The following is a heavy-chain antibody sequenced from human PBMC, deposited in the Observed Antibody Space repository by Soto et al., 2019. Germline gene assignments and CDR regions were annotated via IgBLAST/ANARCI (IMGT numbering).Heavy chain of an antibody. D-gene: IGHD1-1*01. CDR3: ARGRDAYNFIDF. CDR1: GFSFSGYS. Sequence: EVQLVESGGGLVRPGGSLRLSCSASGFSFSGYSMNWVRQAPGKGLGWTSSISSGNSYIYYADSFQGRFTISRDNTDNSLFLQLNSLRADDPAVYYCARGRDAYNFIDFWGQGTLVTVSS. V-gene: IGHV3-21*02. J-gene: IGHJ4*02. CDR2: ISSGNSYI.